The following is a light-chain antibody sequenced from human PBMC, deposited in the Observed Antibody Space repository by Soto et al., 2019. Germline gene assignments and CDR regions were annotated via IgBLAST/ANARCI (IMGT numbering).Light chain of an antibody. CDR2: WAS. CDR1: QSVLYSSNNKNY. V-gene: IGKV4-1*01. CDR3: QQYDSTPRLT. Sequence: DIVMTQSPDSLAVSLGERATIHCKSSQSVLYSSNNKNYLAGYQQKPVQPPKLLIYWASNRESGVPDRFSGSGSGTDFTLTISRLQDDAVAVYYCQQYDSTPRLTFGGGTKVEIK. J-gene: IGKJ4*01.